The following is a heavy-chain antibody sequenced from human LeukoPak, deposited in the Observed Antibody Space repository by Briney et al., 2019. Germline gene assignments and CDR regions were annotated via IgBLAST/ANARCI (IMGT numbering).Heavy chain of an antibody. Sequence: GASVKVSCKASGYTFTSYYMHWVRQAPGQGLEWMGIINPSGGSTSYAQKFQGRVTMTRDTSTSTVYMELSSLRSEDTAVYYCARDASYYYDSSGYSGAFDIWGQGTMVTVSS. J-gene: IGHJ3*02. V-gene: IGHV1-46*01. CDR1: GYTFTSYY. D-gene: IGHD3-22*01. CDR2: INPSGGST. CDR3: ARDASYYYDSSGYSGAFDI.